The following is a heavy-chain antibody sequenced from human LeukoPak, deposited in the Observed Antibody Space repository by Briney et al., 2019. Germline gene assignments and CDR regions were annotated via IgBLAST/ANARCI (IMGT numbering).Heavy chain of an antibody. V-gene: IGHV1-69*13. CDR2: IIPIFGTA. CDR3: ARGRPYYDFWSGVIDY. Sequence: SVKVSCKASGGTFSSYAISWVRQAPGQGLEWMGGIIPIFGTANYAQKFQGRVTITADESTSTAYMEQSSLRSEDTAVYYCARGRPYYDFWSGVIDYWGQGTLVTVSS. CDR1: GGTFSSYA. J-gene: IGHJ4*02. D-gene: IGHD3-3*01.